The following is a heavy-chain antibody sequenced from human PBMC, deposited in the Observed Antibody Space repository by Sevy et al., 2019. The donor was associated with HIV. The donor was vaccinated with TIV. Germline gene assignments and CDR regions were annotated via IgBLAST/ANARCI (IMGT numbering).Heavy chain of an antibody. CDR3: ARDRTRGSSSYYFYYFDY. Sequence: ASVKVSCKASGGTFSSYAISWVRQAPGQGLEWMGGIIPIFGTANYAQKFQGRVTITADESTSTAYMELSSLRSEDTAVYYCARDRTRGSSSYYFYYFDYWGQGTLVTVSS. J-gene: IGHJ4*02. CDR2: IIPIFGTA. V-gene: IGHV1-69*13. CDR1: GGTFSSYA. D-gene: IGHD3-22*01.